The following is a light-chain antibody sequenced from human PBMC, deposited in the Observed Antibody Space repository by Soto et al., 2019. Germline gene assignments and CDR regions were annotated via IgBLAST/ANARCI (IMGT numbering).Light chain of an antibody. Sequence: AIQMTQSPSSLSASVGDRVTISCRASQGIGNDLGWYQQKPGKAPNHLIYDASSLQSGDPSRFSGSESGTDFTLTISSLQPEDFATYYCLQDYNYPRTFGQGTKVEI. CDR2: DAS. CDR3: LQDYNYPRT. CDR1: QGIGND. J-gene: IGKJ1*01. V-gene: IGKV1-6*01.